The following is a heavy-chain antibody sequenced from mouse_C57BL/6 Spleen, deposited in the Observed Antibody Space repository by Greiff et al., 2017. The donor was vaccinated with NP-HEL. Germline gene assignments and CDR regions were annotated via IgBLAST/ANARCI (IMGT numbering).Heavy chain of an antibody. CDR3: ATIYYYGTRFAY. D-gene: IGHD1-1*01. Sequence: VQLQQSGPELVKPGASVKISCKASGYAFSSSWMNWVKQRPGKGLEWIGRIYPGDGDTNYNGKFKGKATLTADKSSSTAYMQLSSLTSEDSAVYFCATIYYYGTRFAYWGQGTLVTVSA. V-gene: IGHV1-82*01. J-gene: IGHJ3*01. CDR1: GYAFSSSW. CDR2: IYPGDGDT.